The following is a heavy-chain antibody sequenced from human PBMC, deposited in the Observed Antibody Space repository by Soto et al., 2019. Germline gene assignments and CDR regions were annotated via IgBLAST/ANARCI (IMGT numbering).Heavy chain of an antibody. D-gene: IGHD2-2*01. CDR3: ARELGLVPAADGMDV. CDR2: IYYSGST. Sequence: SETLSLTCTVSGGSFSSGDYYWSWIREPPGKGLEWIGYIYYSGSTYYNPSLKSRVTISVDTSKNQFSLKLSSVTAADTAVYYCARELGLVPAADGMDVWGQGTTVTVSS. CDR1: GGSFSSGDYY. J-gene: IGHJ6*02. V-gene: IGHV4-30-4*01.